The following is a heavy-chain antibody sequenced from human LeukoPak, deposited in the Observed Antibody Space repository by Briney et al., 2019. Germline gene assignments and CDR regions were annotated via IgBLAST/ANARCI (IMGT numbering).Heavy chain of an antibody. V-gene: IGHV3-53*01. D-gene: IGHD6-19*01. CDR1: GFSVSRNY. CDR3: ARDQYSGHWYYALDI. Sequence: PGGSLRLSCAASGFSVSRNYMNWVRQAPGKGLEWVSVIYSGGSTYYADSVKGRFTISRDNAKNSLYLQMNSLRDEDTAVYYCARDQYSGHWYYALDIWGQGTMVTVSS. J-gene: IGHJ3*02. CDR2: IYSGGST.